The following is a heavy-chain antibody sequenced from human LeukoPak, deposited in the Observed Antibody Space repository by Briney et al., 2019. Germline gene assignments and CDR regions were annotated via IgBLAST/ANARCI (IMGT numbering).Heavy chain of an antibody. D-gene: IGHD3-22*01. V-gene: IGHV3-13*01. Sequence: PGESLRLSCAASGFTFSSYDMHWVRQAPGKGLEWVAAIGTAGDTYYQGSVKGRFTISRENAKSSLYLQMNSLRAGDTAVYYCARGGDSSGYYSSAPDYWGQGTLVTVSS. J-gene: IGHJ4*02. CDR3: ARGGDSSGYYSSAPDY. CDR2: IGTAGDT. CDR1: GFTFSSYD.